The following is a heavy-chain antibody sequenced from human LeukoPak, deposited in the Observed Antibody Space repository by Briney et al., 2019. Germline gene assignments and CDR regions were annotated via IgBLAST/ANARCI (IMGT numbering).Heavy chain of an antibody. D-gene: IGHD2/OR15-2a*01. CDR1: GGSISSSNYY. V-gene: IGHV4-39*01. CDR3: ARHENIIMVPTAHAFDY. J-gene: IGHJ4*02. CDR2: IYYSGDS. Sequence: SETLSLTCTVSGGSISSSNYYWGWIRQPPGKGLWWIGTIYYSGDSYYNPSLKSRASISVDTSKNRFSLNVNSVTAADTAVYFCARHENIIMVPTAHAFDYWGQGALVTVSS.